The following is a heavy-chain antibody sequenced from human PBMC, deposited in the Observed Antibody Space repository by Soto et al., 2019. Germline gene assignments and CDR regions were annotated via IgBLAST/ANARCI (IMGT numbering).Heavy chain of an antibody. CDR2: IKQDGSEK. CDR1: GFTFSSYW. D-gene: IGHD4-4*01. Sequence: EVQLVESGGGLVQPGGSLRLSCAASGFTFSSYWMSWVRQAPGKGLEWVANIKQDGSEKYYVDAVKGRFTISRDNAKNSLYLQMNSLRAEDTAVYYCARVMTTVNHYAFDIWGQGTMVTVSS. CDR3: ARVMTTVNHYAFDI. J-gene: IGHJ3*02. V-gene: IGHV3-7*01.